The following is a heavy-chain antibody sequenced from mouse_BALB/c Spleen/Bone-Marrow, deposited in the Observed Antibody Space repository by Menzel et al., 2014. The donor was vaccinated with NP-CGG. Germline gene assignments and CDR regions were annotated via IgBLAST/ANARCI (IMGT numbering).Heavy chain of an antibody. J-gene: IGHJ2*01. D-gene: IGHD1-1*01. CDR2: ISSSYGDA. V-gene: IGHV1S137*01. Sequence: VKLMESGAELVRPGVSVKISCKGSGYTFTDYAMHWVKQSHAKSLEWIGIISSSYGDATYNQKFKGKATMTVDKSSNTAYMELARLTSEDSAIYSCARGLSYYCGTSFYFDFCGQIPPLPVSS. CDR1: GYTFTDYA. CDR3: ARGLSYYCGTSFYFDF.